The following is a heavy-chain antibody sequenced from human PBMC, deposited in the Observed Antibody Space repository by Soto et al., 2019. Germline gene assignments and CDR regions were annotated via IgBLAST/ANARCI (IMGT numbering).Heavy chain of an antibody. J-gene: IGHJ4*02. V-gene: IGHV4-34*01. CDR2: INHSGSI. CDR1: GGSFSGYY. Sequence: SETLSLTCAVYGGSFSGYYWSWIRQPPGKGLERIGEINHSGSINYNPSLKSRVTISVDTSKNQFPLKLRSVTATDTAIYYCARGNGMMLAVQGDAPDKYYLDSWSQGALVTVSS. D-gene: IGHD2-8*01. CDR3: ARGNGMMLAVQGDAPDKYYLDS.